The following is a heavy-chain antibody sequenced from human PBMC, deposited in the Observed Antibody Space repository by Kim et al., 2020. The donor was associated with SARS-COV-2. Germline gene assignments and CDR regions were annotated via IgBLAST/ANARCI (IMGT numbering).Heavy chain of an antibody. J-gene: IGHJ4*02. D-gene: IGHD3-10*01. CDR1: GYSFTSHW. Sequence: GESLKISCQGSGYSFTSHWIAWVRQMPGKGLEWVGIIYPGDSDTRYSPSFRGQVTIPADKSINTAYLQRSSLKASDSAMYYCPSLTSGNFYTRFYYWGQGTLVTLSS. CDR2: IYPGDSDT. CDR3: PSLTSGNFYTRFYY. V-gene: IGHV5-51*01.